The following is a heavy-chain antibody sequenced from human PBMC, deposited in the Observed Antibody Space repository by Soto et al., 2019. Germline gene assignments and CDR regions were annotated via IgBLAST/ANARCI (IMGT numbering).Heavy chain of an antibody. CDR2: IYYSGGT. D-gene: IGHD3-10*01. Sequence: SETLSLTCTVSGGSISSSSYYWGWIRQPPGKGLEWIGSIYYSGGTYYNPSLKSRLTISVDTSKNHFSLKLSSVTAADTAVYYCARQFPAMVRGLGGFDYWGQGTLVTVSS. J-gene: IGHJ4*02. CDR1: GGSISSSSYY. CDR3: ARQFPAMVRGLGGFDY. V-gene: IGHV4-39*01.